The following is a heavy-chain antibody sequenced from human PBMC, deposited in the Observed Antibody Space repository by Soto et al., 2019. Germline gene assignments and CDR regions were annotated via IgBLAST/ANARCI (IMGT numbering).Heavy chain of an antibody. CDR2: IIPILGIA. D-gene: IGHD5-12*01. V-gene: IGHV1-69*02. CDR3: ARLEMAKYGMDV. J-gene: IGHJ6*02. CDR1: GGTFSSYT. Sequence: QVQLVQSGAEVKKPGSSVKVSCKASGGTFSSYTISWVRQAPGQGLEWMGRIIPILGIANYAQKFQGRVTITADKSTSTAYMELSSLRSEDTAVYYFARLEMAKYGMDVWGQGTTVTVSS.